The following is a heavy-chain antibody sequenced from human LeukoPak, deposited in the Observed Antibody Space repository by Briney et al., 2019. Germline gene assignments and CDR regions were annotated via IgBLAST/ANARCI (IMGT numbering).Heavy chain of an antibody. D-gene: IGHD3-10*01. Sequence: SETLSLTCTVSGGSISSSNCYWGWIRQPPGKGLEWIGSIYYSGGTYYNPSLKSRVTISVDTSKNQFSLKVSSVTAADTAVYYCARSYGSGSSAGYWGQGTLVTVSS. J-gene: IGHJ4*02. CDR1: GGSISSSNCY. V-gene: IGHV4-39*01. CDR2: IYYSGGT. CDR3: ARSYGSGSSAGY.